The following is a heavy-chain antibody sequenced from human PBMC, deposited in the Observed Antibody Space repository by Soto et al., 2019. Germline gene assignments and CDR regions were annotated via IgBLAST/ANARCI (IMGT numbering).Heavy chain of an antibody. CDR2: ISGDSGCL. CDR1: GFFFDDYG. CDR3: AKDRYSGSAYYYDGMDA. Sequence: VQLVESGGGLVQPGRSLRLSCAASGFFFDDYGMHWVRQAPGKGLEGVAVISGDSGCLDYADTVQGPFTISRDNAKNSLYLQRNRLRAAYMALYDCAKDRYSGSAYYYDGMDAWGQGTTVTVSS. D-gene: IGHD3-10*01. J-gene: IGHJ6*02. V-gene: IGHV3-9*03.